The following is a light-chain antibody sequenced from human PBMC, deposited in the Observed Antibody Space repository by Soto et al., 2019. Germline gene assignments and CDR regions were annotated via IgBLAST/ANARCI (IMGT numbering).Light chain of an antibody. Sequence: QSVLTQPASVSGSPGQSITISCTGTTSDVGRYNYVSWHQQHPGKAPKLLIFDVSNRPSGVSDRFSGSKSGNTASLTISGLQAEDEADYYCNSYTTGTTWVFGGETKVTVL. CDR2: DVS. CDR1: TSDVGRYNY. CDR3: NSYTTGTTWV. V-gene: IGLV2-14*01. J-gene: IGLJ3*02.